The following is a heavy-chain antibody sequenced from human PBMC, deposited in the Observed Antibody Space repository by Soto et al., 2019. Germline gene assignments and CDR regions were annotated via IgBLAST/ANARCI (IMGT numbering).Heavy chain of an antibody. J-gene: IGHJ4*02. Sequence: GGSLRLSCAAPGFTLSPYTMHWVRQTPGKGLEWVAVIAYDGSDKNYADSVRGRFTISRDNSKNTLFLQMNSLRAEDTALYYCARGGGFCGADCYKGGIDYWGQGALVTVSS. CDR3: ARGGGFCGADCYKGGIDY. D-gene: IGHD2-21*02. CDR1: GFTLSPYT. CDR2: IAYDGSDK. V-gene: IGHV3-30-3*01.